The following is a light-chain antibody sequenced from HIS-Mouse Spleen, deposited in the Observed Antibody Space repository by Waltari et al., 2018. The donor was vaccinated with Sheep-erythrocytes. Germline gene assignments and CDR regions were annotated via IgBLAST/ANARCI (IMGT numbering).Light chain of an antibody. CDR2: AAS. J-gene: IGKJ3*01. Sequence: DIQMTQSPSSLSASVGDRVTITCRASQSISSYLNWYQQKPGKAPNLLIYAASSLQSGVPSRFSGSRAGTDFTLTISSLQPEDFATYYCQQSYSTPQFTFGPGTKVDIK. V-gene: IGKV1-39*01. CDR3: QQSYSTPQFT. CDR1: QSISSY.